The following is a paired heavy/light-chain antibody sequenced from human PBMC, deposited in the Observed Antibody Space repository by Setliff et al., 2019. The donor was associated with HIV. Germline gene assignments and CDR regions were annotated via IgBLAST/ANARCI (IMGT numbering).Heavy chain of an antibody. CDR3: VRGHYYDSRGNLRFGARWFDP. D-gene: IGHD3-22*01. J-gene: IGHJ5*02. CDR1: GASIMSGTFH. Sequence: QVQLQESGPGLVKPSQSLSVTCTVSGASIMSGTFHWTWIRQTAEKGLEWLGHIYLSGTTNYNPSLESRLTMSVDTSKNQYYLTLSSVTVADTGVYYCVRGHYYDSRGNLRFGARWFDPWGQGILVSVSS. V-gene: IGHV4-61*02. CDR2: IYLSGTT.
Light chain of an antibody. CDR1: QPIDKW. CDR3: QQAYSLPRT. J-gene: IGKJ2*01. CDR2: AAS. Sequence: DIQMTQSPSFVSASVGDRVTITCRASQPIDKWLAWYQQKPGKAPKLLIYAASTLQSGVPSRFSGSGSGTDFTLSISSLQPEDFATYFCQQAYSLPRTFGQGTKLEIK. V-gene: IGKV1-12*01.